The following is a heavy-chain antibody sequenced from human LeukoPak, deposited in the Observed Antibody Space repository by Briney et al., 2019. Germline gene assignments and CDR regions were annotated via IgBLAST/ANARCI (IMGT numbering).Heavy chain of an antibody. V-gene: IGHV4-59*08. CDR1: GGSISSYY. J-gene: IGHJ4*02. Sequence: PSETLSLTCTVSGGSISSYYWSWIRQPPGKGLEWIGYIYYSGSTNYNPSLKSRVTISVDTPKNQFSLKLSSVTAADTAVYYCARHETGVAWFDYWGQGTLVTVSS. CDR3: ARHETGVAWFDY. CDR2: IYYSGST. D-gene: IGHD3-3*01.